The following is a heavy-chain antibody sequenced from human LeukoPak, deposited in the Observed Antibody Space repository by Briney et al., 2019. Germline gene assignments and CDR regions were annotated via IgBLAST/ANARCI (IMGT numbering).Heavy chain of an antibody. CDR2: IYYSVST. V-gene: IGHV4-59*08. CDR1: GGSISTYY. CDR3: ARGHSATYGRFDA. Sequence: SETLSLTCTVSGGSISTYYWSWIRQPPGKGLEWIGYIYYSVSTSYNPSLKSRVTISVDTSKNQFSLKLSSVTAADTAIYYCARGHSATYGRFDAWGQGTLVTVSS. D-gene: IGHD1-26*01. J-gene: IGHJ5*02.